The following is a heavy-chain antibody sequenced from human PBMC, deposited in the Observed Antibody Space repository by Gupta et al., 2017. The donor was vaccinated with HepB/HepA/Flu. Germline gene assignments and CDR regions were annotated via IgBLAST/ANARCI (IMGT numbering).Heavy chain of an antibody. Sequence: EVQLVESGGDLVQPGESLKLSCVISGFIFSDFCMTWVRQAPGKGLEWVASIKEDENENNQLSAVKGRFVISSAKDKYSLLLQMENLTREAAAIEDCAGADHYDYTSGFDYWGHGTPVTVST. CDR3: AGADHYDYTSGFDY. CDR2: IKEDENEN. J-gene: IGHJ2*01. V-gene: IGHV3-7*03. D-gene: IGHD3-16*01. CDR1: GFIFSDFC.